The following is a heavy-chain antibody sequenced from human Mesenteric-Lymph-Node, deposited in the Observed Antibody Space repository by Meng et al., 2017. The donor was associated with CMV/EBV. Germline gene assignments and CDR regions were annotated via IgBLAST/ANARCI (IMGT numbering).Heavy chain of an antibody. CDR3: ARGFIVAYLPDY. J-gene: IGHJ4*02. D-gene: IGHD5-12*01. CDR1: GFTFSSYR. Sequence: GESLKISCAASGFTFSSYRMSWVRQAPGKGLEWVANIKQDGSEKYYVDSVKGRFTISRDNAKNSLYLQMNSLRAEDTAVYCCARGFIVAYLPDYWGQGTLVTVSS. V-gene: IGHV3-7*01. CDR2: IKQDGSEK.